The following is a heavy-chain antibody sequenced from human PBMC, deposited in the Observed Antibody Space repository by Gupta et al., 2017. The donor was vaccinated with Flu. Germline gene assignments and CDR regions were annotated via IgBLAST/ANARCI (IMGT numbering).Heavy chain of an antibody. CDR2: VKQGGDET. V-gene: IGHV3-7*01. J-gene: IGHJ4*02. Sequence: EVHLVESGGELVQPGGSLRLSCAASGFTFPSHWMAWVRQIPGKGLEWVAKVKQGGDETFHVDSVKGRFTISRDDARNSVFLQMNSLKAEDTAVYFCARGPNYGSRADYFDFWGQGTLVAVSS. D-gene: IGHD2-15*01. CDR3: ARGPNYGSRADYFDF. CDR1: GFTFPSHW.